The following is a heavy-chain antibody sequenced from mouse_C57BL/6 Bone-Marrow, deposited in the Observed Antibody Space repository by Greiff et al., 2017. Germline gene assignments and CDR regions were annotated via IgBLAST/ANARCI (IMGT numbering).Heavy chain of an antibody. CDR1: GYTFTSYW. V-gene: IGHV1-7*01. Sequence: VQLVESGAELAKPGASVKLSCKASGYTFTSYWMHWVKLRPGQGLEWIGYINPSSGYTKYNQKFKDKATLTADKSSSTAYMQLSSLTYEDSAVYYCARRGYDYDDAMDYWGQGTSVTVSS. CDR3: ARRGYDYDDAMDY. CDR2: INPSSGYT. D-gene: IGHD2-4*01. J-gene: IGHJ4*01.